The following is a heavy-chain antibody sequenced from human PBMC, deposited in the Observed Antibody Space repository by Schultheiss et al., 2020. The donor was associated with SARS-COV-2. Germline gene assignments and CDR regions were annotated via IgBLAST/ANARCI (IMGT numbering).Heavy chain of an antibody. J-gene: IGHJ4*02. V-gene: IGHV4-59*01. CDR2: IYYSGST. CDR3: ARGDSTSFDRGWD. Sequence: SETLSLTCTVSGGGISSYYWSWIRQPPGKGLEWIGNIYYSGSTKNNPSLKSRLTMSVDTSKNQFSLKLSSVTAADTAVYYCARGDSTSFDRGWDWGQGTLVTVSS. CDR1: GGGISSYY. D-gene: IGHD6-6*01.